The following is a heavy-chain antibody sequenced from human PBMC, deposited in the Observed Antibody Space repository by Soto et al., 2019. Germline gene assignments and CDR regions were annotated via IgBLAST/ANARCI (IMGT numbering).Heavy chain of an antibody. D-gene: IGHD3-3*01. CDR1: GFTFSSYA. Sequence: PGGSLRLSCAASGFTFSSYAMSWVRQAPGKGLEWVSGISGSGGSTNYADSVKGRFTISRDKSKNTLYVQMNSLRAEDTAVYYCAKRYDFWSSHFDYWGQGTLVTVSS. V-gene: IGHV3-23*01. CDR2: ISGSGGST. CDR3: AKRYDFWSSHFDY. J-gene: IGHJ4*02.